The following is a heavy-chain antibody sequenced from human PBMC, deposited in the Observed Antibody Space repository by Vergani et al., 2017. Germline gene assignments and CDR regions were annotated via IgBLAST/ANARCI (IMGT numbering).Heavy chain of an antibody. D-gene: IGHD6-13*01. CDR3: AREQDYCSSWYXNNLYYYYYYGMDV. V-gene: IGHV1-18*01. J-gene: IGHJ6*02. CDR1: GYTFTSYG. CDR2: ISAYNGNT. Sequence: QVQLVQSGAEVKKPGASVKVSCKASGYTFTSYGISWVRQAPGQGLEWMGWISAYNGNTNYAQKLQGRVTMTTDTSTSTAYMELRSLRSYDTTVSYCAREQDYCSSWYXNNLYYYYYYGMDVWGQGTTVTVSS.